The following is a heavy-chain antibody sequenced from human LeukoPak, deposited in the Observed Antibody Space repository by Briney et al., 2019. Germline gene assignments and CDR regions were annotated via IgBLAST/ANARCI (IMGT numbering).Heavy chain of an antibody. D-gene: IGHD4-23*01. CDR1: GFTFSSYA. CDR3: ARGASTVVTYWYFDL. CDR2: INTAGDGT. Sequence: GGSLRLSCAASGFTFSSYAMNWVRQAPGKGLEWVSTINTAGDGTYYTDSVKGRFTISRDNAKNSLYLQMNSLRAEDTAVYYCARGASTVVTYWYFDLWGRGTLVTVSS. V-gene: IGHV3-23*01. J-gene: IGHJ2*01.